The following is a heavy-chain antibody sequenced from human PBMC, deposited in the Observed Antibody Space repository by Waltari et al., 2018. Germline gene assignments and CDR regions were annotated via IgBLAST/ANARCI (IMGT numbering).Heavy chain of an antibody. D-gene: IGHD1-20*01. CDR1: GFTFSSYA. CDR3: AREQRYNWNYCDY. CDR2: ISSNGGST. Sequence: EVQLVESGGGLVQPGGSLRLSCAASGFTFSSYAMPWVRRVPGKGLEYVSAISSNGGSTYYANSVKGRFTISRDNSKNTLYLQMGSLRAEDMAVYYCAREQRYNWNYCDYWGQGTLVTVSS. J-gene: IGHJ4*02. V-gene: IGHV3-64*01.